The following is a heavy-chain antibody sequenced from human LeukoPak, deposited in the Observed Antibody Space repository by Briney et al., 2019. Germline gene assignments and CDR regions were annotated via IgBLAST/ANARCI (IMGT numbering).Heavy chain of an antibody. V-gene: IGHV3-9*01. D-gene: IGHD4-17*01. CDR1: GFTFDDYA. Sequence: GGSLRLSCAASGFTFDDYAMHWVRQAPGKGLEWVSGISWDSGSIGYADSVKGRFTISRDNAKNSLYLQMNSLRAEDTALYYCAKANGDGGGDFDYWGQGTLVAVSS. J-gene: IGHJ4*02. CDR3: AKANGDGGGDFDY. CDR2: ISWDSGSI.